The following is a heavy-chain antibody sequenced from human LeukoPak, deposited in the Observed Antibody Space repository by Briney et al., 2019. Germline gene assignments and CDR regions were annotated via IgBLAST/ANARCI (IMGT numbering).Heavy chain of an antibody. J-gene: IGHJ4*02. V-gene: IGHV3-48*03. D-gene: IGHD6-19*01. CDR1: GFTFSSYE. Sequence: GGSLRLSCAASGFTFSSYEMNWVRQAPGKGLEWVSYISSSGSTIYYADSVKGRFTISRDNAKNSLYLQMNSLRAEDTAVYYCARDPWLVSNEGYFDYWGQGTLVTVSS. CDR3: ARDPWLVSNEGYFDY. CDR2: ISSSGSTI.